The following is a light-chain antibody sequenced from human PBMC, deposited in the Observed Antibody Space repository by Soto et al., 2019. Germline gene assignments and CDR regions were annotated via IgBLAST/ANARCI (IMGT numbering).Light chain of an antibody. CDR3: QQYNSYPWT. CDR2: EAS. J-gene: IGKJ1*01. Sequence: DIQMTQSPSTLSASLGDRVTITCRASQSISIYLAWYQQKPGKAPKLLIYEASSLESGVPSRFRGSGSGTEFTLTISSLQPDDFETYYCQQYNSYPWTFGQGTKVDIK. V-gene: IGKV1-5*03. CDR1: QSISIY.